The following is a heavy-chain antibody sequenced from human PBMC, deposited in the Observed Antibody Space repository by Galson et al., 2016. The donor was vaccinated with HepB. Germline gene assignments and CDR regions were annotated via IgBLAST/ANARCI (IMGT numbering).Heavy chain of an antibody. CDR1: GFTFSSYW. D-gene: IGHD2-15*01. Sequence: SLRLSCAASGFTFSSYWMSWVRQAPGKRLECVANIKQDGSEQYYVDSVKGRFTISRDNSKNTLYLQMSTLRAEDTAVYYCARGTFCSGDSCYSPAFDMWGQGTMVTVSS. V-gene: IGHV3-7*02. CDR3: ARGTFCSGDSCYSPAFDM. J-gene: IGHJ3*02. CDR2: IKQDGSEQ.